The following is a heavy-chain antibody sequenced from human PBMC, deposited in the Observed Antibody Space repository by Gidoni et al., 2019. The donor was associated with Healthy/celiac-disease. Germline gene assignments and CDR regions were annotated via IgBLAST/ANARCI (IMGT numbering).Heavy chain of an antibody. Sequence: QVQLVQSGAEVKKPGASVKVSCKASGYTFTSYDINWVRQATGQGLEWMGWMNPNSGNTGYAQKFQGRVTMTRNTSISTAYMELSSLRSEDTAVYYCARDLQFPLPVFPKFDPWGQGTLVTVSS. D-gene: IGHD4-4*01. CDR3: ARDLQFPLPVFPKFDP. CDR2: MNPNSGNT. J-gene: IGHJ5*02. V-gene: IGHV1-8*01. CDR1: GYTFTSYD.